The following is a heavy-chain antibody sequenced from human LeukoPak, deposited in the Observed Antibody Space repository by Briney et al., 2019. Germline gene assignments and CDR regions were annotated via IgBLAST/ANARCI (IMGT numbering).Heavy chain of an antibody. CDR3: ARHRSIAARRSWYFDL. CDR1: GGSISGDY. V-gene: IGHV4-59*01. D-gene: IGHD6-6*01. Sequence: SETLSLTCTVSGGSISGDYWSWIRQSPGKGLESIGYMFYSRNSGSSNYNPSLKSRATISGDTSKNQFSLRLSSVTAADTAVYYCARHRSIAARRSWYFDLWGRGTLVTVSS. CDR2: MFYSRNSGSS. J-gene: IGHJ2*01.